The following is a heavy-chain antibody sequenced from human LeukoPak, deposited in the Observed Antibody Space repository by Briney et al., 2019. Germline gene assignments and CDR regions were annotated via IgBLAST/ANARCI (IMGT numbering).Heavy chain of an antibody. Sequence: SETLSLTCAVYGGSFSGYYWSWIRQPPGKGLEWIGEINHSGSTNYNPSLKSRVTISVDTSKNQFSLKLSSVTAADTAVYYCARGYCSGGSCYPFRIQDYYYGMDVWGKGTTVTVSS. J-gene: IGHJ6*04. D-gene: IGHD2-15*01. V-gene: IGHV4-34*01. CDR1: GGSFSGYY. CDR2: INHSGST. CDR3: ARGYCSGGSCYPFRIQDYYYGMDV.